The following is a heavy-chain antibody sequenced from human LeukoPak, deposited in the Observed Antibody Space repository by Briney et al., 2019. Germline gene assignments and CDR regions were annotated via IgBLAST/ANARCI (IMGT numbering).Heavy chain of an antibody. Sequence: GGSLRLSCAASGFTFSSYGMHWVRQATGKGLEWVAVVSYDGSNKYYADSVKGRFTIYRDNSKNTLYLQMNSLRPEDTAVYYCAKDGYSSGWSVYYYYYGMDVWGQGTTVTVSS. CDR3: AKDGYSSGWSVYYYYYGMDV. CDR2: VSYDGSNK. D-gene: IGHD6-19*01. CDR1: GFTFSSYG. J-gene: IGHJ6*02. V-gene: IGHV3-30*18.